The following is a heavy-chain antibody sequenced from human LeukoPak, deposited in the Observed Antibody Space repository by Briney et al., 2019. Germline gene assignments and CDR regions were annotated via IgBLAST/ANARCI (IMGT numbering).Heavy chain of an antibody. Sequence: GGSQGLSCAASGFTVSTNYMSWVRQAPGRGLEWVSVIHSDGSTHYADSVKGRFTTSRDNSKNTVYLQMNSLRTEDTAMYYCARGGAFDMWGQGTMVTVSS. CDR1: GFTVSTNY. J-gene: IGHJ3*02. D-gene: IGHD3-10*01. CDR2: IHSDGST. V-gene: IGHV3-53*01. CDR3: ARGGAFDM.